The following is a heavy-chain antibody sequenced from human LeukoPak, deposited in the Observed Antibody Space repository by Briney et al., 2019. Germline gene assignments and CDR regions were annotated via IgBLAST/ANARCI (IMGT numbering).Heavy chain of an antibody. J-gene: IGHJ6*02. CDR1: GNNFINYW. CDR2: IYPGDSDT. CDR3: ARQDFSSSSPHYFGMDV. Sequence: GESLKISCKGSGNNFINYWIGWVRQMPGKGLEWMGIIYPGDSDTKYSPSFQGQVTISADKSISTAYLQWSSLTASDTAMYYCARQDFSSSSPHYFGMDVWGQGTTVTVS. D-gene: IGHD6-6*01. V-gene: IGHV5-51*01.